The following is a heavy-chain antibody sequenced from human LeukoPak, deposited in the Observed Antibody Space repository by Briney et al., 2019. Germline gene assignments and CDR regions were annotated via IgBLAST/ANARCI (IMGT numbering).Heavy chain of an antibody. Sequence: PSGTLSLTCAVSGGSISSSNWWSWVRQPPGKGLEWIGEIYHSGSTNYNPSLKSRVTISVDKSKNQFSLKLSSVTAADTAVYYCARVVIVLMVYASMYNWFDPWGQGTLVTVS. CDR1: GGSISSSNW. V-gene: IGHV4-4*02. J-gene: IGHJ5*02. CDR3: ARVVIVLMVYASMYNWFDP. CDR2: IYHSGST. D-gene: IGHD2-8*01.